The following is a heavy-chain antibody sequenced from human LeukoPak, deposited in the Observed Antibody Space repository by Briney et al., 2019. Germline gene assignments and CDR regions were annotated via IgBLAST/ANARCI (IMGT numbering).Heavy chain of an antibody. CDR1: GFTFSSYS. Sequence: GGSLRLSCAASGFTFSSYSMNWVRQAPGKGLEWVSSISSSSSYIYYADSVKGRFTISRDNAKNSLYLQMNSLRAEDTAVYYCARDLRYYDSSGYYSFGAFDIWGQGTMVTVSS. D-gene: IGHD3-22*01. CDR2: ISSSSSYI. CDR3: ARDLRYYDSSGYYSFGAFDI. V-gene: IGHV3-21*01. J-gene: IGHJ3*02.